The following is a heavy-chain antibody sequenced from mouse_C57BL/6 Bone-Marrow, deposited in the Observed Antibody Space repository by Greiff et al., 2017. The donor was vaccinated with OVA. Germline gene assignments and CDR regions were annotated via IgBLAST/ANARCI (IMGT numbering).Heavy chain of an antibody. D-gene: IGHD1-1*02. CDR2: IWWDDDT. J-gene: IGHJ2*01. CDR3: ARINLLLRWYYFDY. CDR1: GFSLSTFGMG. Sequence: QVTLKESGPGILQPSQTLSLTCSFSGFSLSTFGMGVGWIRQPSGKGLEWLAHIWWDDDTYYNPALKSRLTISKDTSKNQVFLKIANVDTADTATYYCARINLLLRWYYFDYWGQGTTLTVSS. V-gene: IGHV8-8*01.